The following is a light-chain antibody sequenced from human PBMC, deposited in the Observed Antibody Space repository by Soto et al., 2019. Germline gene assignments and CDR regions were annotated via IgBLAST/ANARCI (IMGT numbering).Light chain of an antibody. V-gene: IGKV1-33*01. CDR2: DAS. CDR3: QQYENLPT. Sequence: DIQMTQSPSSLSASVGDRVPITCQASQNINNYLNWYQPTPGRAPKLLIYDASNLEAGVPSRLRGSGSGTDFTITIRRLQPEDIATYYCQQYENLPTFGQGTRLEIK. CDR1: QNINNY. J-gene: IGKJ5*01.